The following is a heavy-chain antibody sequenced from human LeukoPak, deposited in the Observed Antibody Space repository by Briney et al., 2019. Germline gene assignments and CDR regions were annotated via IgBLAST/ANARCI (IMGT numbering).Heavy chain of an antibody. J-gene: IGHJ4*02. V-gene: IGHV1-69*04. D-gene: IGHD3-22*01. CDR1: GGTFSSYA. CDR2: IIPILGIA. CDR3: ASQTYYYDSSGYYPDY. Sequence: GASVKVSCKASGGTFSSYAISWVRQAPGQGLEWMGRIIPILGIANYAQKFQGRVTITADKSTSTAYMELSSLRSEDTAVYYCASQTYYYDSSGYYPDYWGQGTLVTVSS.